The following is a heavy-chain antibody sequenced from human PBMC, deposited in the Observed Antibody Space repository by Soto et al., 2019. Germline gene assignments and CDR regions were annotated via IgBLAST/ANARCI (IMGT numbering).Heavy chain of an antibody. CDR3: AMTDYDFWSGKYGDY. CDR1: GYTFTSYG. D-gene: IGHD3-3*01. J-gene: IGHJ4*02. CDR2: ISAYNGNT. V-gene: IGHV1-18*01. Sequence: ASVKVSCKASGYTFTSYGISWVRQAPGQGLEWMGWISAYNGNTNYAQKLQGRVTMTTDTSTSTAYMELRSLRSDDTAVYYCAMTDYDFWSGKYGDYWGQGTLITVSS.